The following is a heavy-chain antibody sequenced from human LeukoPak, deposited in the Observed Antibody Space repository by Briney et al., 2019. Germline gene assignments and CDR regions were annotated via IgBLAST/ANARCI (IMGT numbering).Heavy chain of an antibody. D-gene: IGHD6-13*01. CDR1: GYTLTDYY. J-gene: IGHJ6*02. CDR3: ARVRIGQQLDKYYYYAMDV. CDR2: INPNSGGT. V-gene: IGHV1-2*02. Sequence: ASVKVSCKSSGYTLTDYYMHWVRQAPGQGLEWMGWINPNSGGTNYAQKFQGRDTMTTDTSISTAYMEVSRLRSDDTAVYYCARVRIGQQLDKYYYYAMDVWGQGTTVTVSS.